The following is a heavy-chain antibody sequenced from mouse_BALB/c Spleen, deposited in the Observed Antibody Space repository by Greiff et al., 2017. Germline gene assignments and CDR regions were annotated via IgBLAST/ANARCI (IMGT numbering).Heavy chain of an antibody. CDR1: GFTFSDYY. CDR2: ISDGGSYT. CDR3: ARVRWEAMDY. Sequence: EVMLVESGGGLVKPGGSLKLSCAASGFTFSDYYMYWVRQTPEKRLEWVATISDGGSYTYYPDSVKGRFTISRDNAKNNLYLQMSSLKSEDTAMYYCARVRWEAMDYWGQGTSVTVSS. V-gene: IGHV5-4*02. D-gene: IGHD2-3*01. J-gene: IGHJ4*01.